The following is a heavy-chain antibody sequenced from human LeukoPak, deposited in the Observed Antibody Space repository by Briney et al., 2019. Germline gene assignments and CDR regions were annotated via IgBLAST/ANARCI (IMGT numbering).Heavy chain of an antibody. V-gene: IGHV3-48*01. CDR1: GFTFSSCS. J-gene: IGHJ3*02. CDR3: ARDPNGDYIGAFDM. D-gene: IGHD4-17*01. CDR2: ISSSSSTL. Sequence: PGGSLRLSCAASGFTFSSCSMNWVRQAPGKGLEWVSYISSSSSTLYYADSVKGRFTISRDNSKNTLYLQMNGLRAEDTAVYYCARDPNGDYIGAFDMWGRGTLVTVSS.